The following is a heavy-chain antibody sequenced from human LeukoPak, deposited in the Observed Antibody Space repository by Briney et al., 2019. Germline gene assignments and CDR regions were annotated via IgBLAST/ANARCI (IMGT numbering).Heavy chain of an antibody. J-gene: IGHJ4*02. V-gene: IGHV3-23*01. CDR2: ISGSGGST. CDR1: GSTFSSYG. Sequence: PGGSLRLSCAASGSTFSSYGMSWVRQAPGKGLKWVSAISGSGGSTYYADSVKGRFTISRDNSKNTLYLQMNSLRAEDTAVYYCAKARGYYGSGSYYLHWGQGTLVTVSS. CDR3: AKARGYYGSGSYYLH. D-gene: IGHD3-10*01.